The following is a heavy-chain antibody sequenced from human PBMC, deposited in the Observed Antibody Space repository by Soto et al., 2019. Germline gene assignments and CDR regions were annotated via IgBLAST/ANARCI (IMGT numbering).Heavy chain of an antibody. J-gene: IGHJ4*02. CDR3: ARTDKFNSQSSGWANRFDY. V-gene: IGHV3-23*01. CDR2: ITPTGAT. Sequence: EMQWLESGGGLVQPGGSLRLFCAASGFTFTNYAMTWVRQAPGKGLEWVSTITPTGATFYGDTVKGRFTISRDNSRSTVFLQMNSLRAEDTAMYYCARTDKFNSQSSGWANRFDYWGQGTLVTVSS. CDR1: GFTFTNYA. D-gene: IGHD6-19*01.